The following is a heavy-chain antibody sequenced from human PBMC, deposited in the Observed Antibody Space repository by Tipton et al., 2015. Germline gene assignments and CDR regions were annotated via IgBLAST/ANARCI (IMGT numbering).Heavy chain of an antibody. D-gene: IGHD3-16*01. Sequence: GSLRLSCAGSGFTFPTYAMSWFRQAPGKGLEWVSAIGGGATFYADSVKGRFTISGDNSKNTLYLQMNNVRAEDTAVYLCAKELGARKPFDYWGQGTLVAVSS. V-gene: IGHV3-23*01. J-gene: IGHJ4*02. CDR2: IGGGAT. CDR3: AKELGARKPFDY. CDR1: GFTFPTYA.